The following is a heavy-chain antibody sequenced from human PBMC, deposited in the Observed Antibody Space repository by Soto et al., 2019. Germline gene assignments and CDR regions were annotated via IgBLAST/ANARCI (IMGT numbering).Heavy chain of an antibody. J-gene: IGHJ4*02. D-gene: IGHD6-13*01. Sequence: PSETLSLTCAVSSGSISSSNWWSWVRQPPGKGLEWIGEIYHSGSTNYNPSLKSRVTISVDKSKNQFSLKLSSVTAADTAVYYCARVGSRQQVVPYYFDYWGQGTLVTVSS. CDR2: IYHSGST. CDR1: SGSISSSNW. CDR3: ARVGSRQQVVPYYFDY. V-gene: IGHV4-4*02.